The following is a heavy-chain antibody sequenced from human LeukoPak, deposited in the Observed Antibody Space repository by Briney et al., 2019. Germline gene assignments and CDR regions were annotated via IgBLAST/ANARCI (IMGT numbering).Heavy chain of an antibody. CDR3: ARERGHRDWFDP. J-gene: IGHJ5*02. Sequence: SETLSLTCGVSGGSIGNSNWWTWVRQPPGKGLEWIGRIYTSGSTNYNPSLKSRVTMSVDTSKNQFSLKLSSVTAADTAVYYCARERGHRDWFDPWGQGTLVTVSS. CDR2: IYTSGST. CDR1: GGSIGNSNW. V-gene: IGHV4-4*02.